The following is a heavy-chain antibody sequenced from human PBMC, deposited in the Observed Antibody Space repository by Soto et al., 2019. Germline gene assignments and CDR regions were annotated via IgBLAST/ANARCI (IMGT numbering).Heavy chain of an antibody. CDR1: GFTFSSYA. CDR3: ARVDDFWSGSVRY. V-gene: IGHV3-30-3*01. D-gene: IGHD3-3*01. J-gene: IGHJ4*02. CDR2: ISYDGSNK. Sequence: PGGSLRLSCAASGFTFSSYAMHWVRQAPGKGLEWVAVISYDGSNKYYADSVKGRFTISRDNSKNTLYLQMNSLRAEDTAVYYCARVDDFWSGSVRYWGQGTLVTVSS.